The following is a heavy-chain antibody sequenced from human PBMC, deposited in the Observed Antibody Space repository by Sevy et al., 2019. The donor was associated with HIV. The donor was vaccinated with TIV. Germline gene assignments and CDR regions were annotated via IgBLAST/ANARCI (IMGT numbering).Heavy chain of an antibody. D-gene: IGHD2-2*01. CDR2: ISSSSSYI. J-gene: IGHJ4*02. V-gene: IGHV3-21*01. CDR1: GFTFSSYS. Sequence: GGSLRLSCAASGFTFSSYSMNWVRQAPGKGLEWVSSISSSSSYIYYADSVKGRFTISRDNAKNSLYLQMNSLRAEDTAVYYSARDQLPRRCFDYWGQGTLVTVSS. CDR3: ARDQLPRRCFDY.